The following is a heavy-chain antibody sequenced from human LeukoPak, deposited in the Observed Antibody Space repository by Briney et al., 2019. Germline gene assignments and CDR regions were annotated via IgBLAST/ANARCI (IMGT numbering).Heavy chain of an antibody. CDR1: GFTFSSYS. Sequence: GGSLRLSCAASGFTFSSYSMNWVRQAPGKGLEWVSSISSSSSYIYHADSVKGRFTISRDNAKNSLYLQMNGLRAEDTAVYYCASGVVPAAPMGVWGQGTLVTVSS. CDR3: ASGVVPAAPMGV. CDR2: ISSSSSYI. J-gene: IGHJ4*02. D-gene: IGHD2-2*01. V-gene: IGHV3-21*01.